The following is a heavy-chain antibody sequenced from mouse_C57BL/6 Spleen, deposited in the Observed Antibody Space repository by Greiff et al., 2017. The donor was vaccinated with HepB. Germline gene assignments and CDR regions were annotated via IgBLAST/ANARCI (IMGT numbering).Heavy chain of an antibody. CDR3: ARGVDSSGYGYYFDY. D-gene: IGHD3-2*02. CDR1: GYAFSSYW. CDR2: IYPGDGDT. V-gene: IGHV1-80*01. Sequence: QVHVKQSGAELVKPGASVKISCKASGYAFSSYWMNWVKQRPGKGLEWIGQIYPGDGDTNYNGKFKGKATLTADKSSSTAYMQLSSLTSEDSAVYFCARGVDSSGYGYYFDYWGQGTTLTVSS. J-gene: IGHJ2*01.